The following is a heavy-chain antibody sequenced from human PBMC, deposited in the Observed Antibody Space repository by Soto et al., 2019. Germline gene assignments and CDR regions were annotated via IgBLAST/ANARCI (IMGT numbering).Heavy chain of an antibody. V-gene: IGHV3-23*01. CDR1: GFTFSNYA. CDR2: IKDSGGST. CDR3: VKGGASYTSCWYAN. D-gene: IGHD6-13*01. J-gene: IGHJ4*02. Sequence: DVELLESGGNLVQPGGSLTLSCAASGFTFSNYAMHWVRQAPGKGLEWVSTIKDSGGSTYYLDSVRGRFTISRDNSKNTLYLQMTSLTAEDTALYHCVKGGASYTSCWYANWGQGILVTVSS.